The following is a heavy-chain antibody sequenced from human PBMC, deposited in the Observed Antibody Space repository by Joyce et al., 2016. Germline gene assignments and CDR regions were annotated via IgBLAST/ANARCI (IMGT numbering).Heavy chain of an antibody. CDR3: ARHGVFYYDSSGADYVSRWFDP. J-gene: IGHJ5*02. CDR1: GGSISNYY. V-gene: IGHV4-59*08. Sequence: QVQLQASGPGLVKPSETLSLTCTFSGGSISNYYWSWIRQPPGKGLEWIGYIHYRRGTNNNRSLKSRVTLSRDTSQRKISLKPTSVIAADTAVYYCARHGVFYYDSSGADYVSRWFDPWGQGTLVTVSS. CDR2: IHYRRGT. D-gene: IGHD3-22*01.